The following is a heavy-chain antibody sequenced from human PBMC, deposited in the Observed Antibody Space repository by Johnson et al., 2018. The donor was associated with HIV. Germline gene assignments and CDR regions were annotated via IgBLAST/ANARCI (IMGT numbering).Heavy chain of an antibody. J-gene: IGHJ3*02. CDR1: GFTFSSYA. D-gene: IGHD6-13*01. V-gene: IGHV3-66*01. CDR2: IYSGGST. Sequence: VQLVESGGGVVQPGRSLRLSCAASGFTFSSYAMHWVRQAPGKGLEWVSVIYSGGSTYYADSVKGRFTISRDNSKNTLYLQMNSLRAEDTAVYYCARDFESAAGIWGQGTMVTVSS. CDR3: ARDFESAAGI.